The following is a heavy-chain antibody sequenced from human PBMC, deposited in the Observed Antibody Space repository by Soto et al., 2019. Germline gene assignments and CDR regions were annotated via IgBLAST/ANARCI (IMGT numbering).Heavy chain of an antibody. J-gene: IGHJ5*02. CDR2: IYTGGST. D-gene: IGHD2-8*01. CDR3: ARNGDCTRPGCIVGWFDP. Sequence: GGSLRLSCAASGFTVSSNYMNWVRQAPGKRLEWVSVIYTGGSTYYADSVKGRFTISRDNSKNTLYLQMSSLRAADTAMYYCARNGDCTRPGCIVGWFDPWGPGTLVTVSS. V-gene: IGHV3-66*01. CDR1: GFTVSSNY.